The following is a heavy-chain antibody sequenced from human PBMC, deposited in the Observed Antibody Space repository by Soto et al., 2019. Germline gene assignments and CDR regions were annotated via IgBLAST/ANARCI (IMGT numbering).Heavy chain of an antibody. J-gene: IGHJ3*02. V-gene: IGHV3-74*01. Sequence: GGSLRLSCAVSGFTFSSYWMHWVRQAPGKGLVWVSRINSDGSSTSYADSVKGRFTISRDNAKNTLYLQMNSLRAEDTAVYYCARGLGFSGWYSPRDAFDIWGQGTMVTVSS. D-gene: IGHD6-19*01. CDR2: INSDGSST. CDR1: GFTFSSYW. CDR3: ARGLGFSGWYSPRDAFDI.